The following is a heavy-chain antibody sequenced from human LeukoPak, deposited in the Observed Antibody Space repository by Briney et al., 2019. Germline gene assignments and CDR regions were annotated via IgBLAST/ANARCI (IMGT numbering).Heavy chain of an antibody. Sequence: GGSLRLSCAASGFTVSSNYMSWVRQAPGKGLEWVSVIYSGGSTYYADSVKGRFTISRDNSKNTLYLQMNSLRAEDTAVYFCARERIDGDSEELVGPFDYWGQGTLVTVSS. D-gene: IGHD4-17*01. CDR3: ARERIDGDSEELVGPFDY. CDR2: IYSGGST. V-gene: IGHV3-66*01. CDR1: GFTVSSNY. J-gene: IGHJ4*02.